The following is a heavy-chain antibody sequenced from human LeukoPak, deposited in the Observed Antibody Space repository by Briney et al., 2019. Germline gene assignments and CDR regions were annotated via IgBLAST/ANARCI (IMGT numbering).Heavy chain of an antibody. V-gene: IGHV3-30*02. CDR3: AKDRYYHSSGYYGIFDY. CDR1: GFTFSSYG. Sequence: GGSLRLSCAASGFTFSSYGMHWVRQAPGKGLEWVAFIRYDGSNKYYADSVKGRFTISRDNSKNTLYLQMNSLRAEDTAVYYCAKDRYYHSSGYYGIFDYWGQGTLVTVSS. D-gene: IGHD3-22*01. CDR2: IRYDGSNK. J-gene: IGHJ4*02.